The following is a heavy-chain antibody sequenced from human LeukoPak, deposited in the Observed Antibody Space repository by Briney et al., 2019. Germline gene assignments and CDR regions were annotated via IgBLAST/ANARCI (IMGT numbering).Heavy chain of an antibody. CDR3: AREIDTYNFDY. J-gene: IGHJ4*02. D-gene: IGHD5-18*01. CDR2: IYYSGST. CDR1: GGSISSGDYY. V-gene: IGHV4-30-4*08. Sequence: SETLSLTCTVSGGSISSGDYYWSWIRQPPGKGLEWIGYIYYSGSTYYNPSLKSRVTISVDTSKNQFSLKLSSVTAADTAVYYCAREIDTYNFDYWGQGTLVTVSS.